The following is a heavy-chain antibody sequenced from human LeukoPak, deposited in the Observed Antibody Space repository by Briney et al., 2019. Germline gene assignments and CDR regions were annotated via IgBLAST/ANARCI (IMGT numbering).Heavy chain of an antibody. CDR3: ARGVPTYDFWSGYSLYYYYMDV. V-gene: IGHV4-59*01. J-gene: IGHJ6*03. CDR2: IYYSGST. Sequence: PSETLSLTCTVSGGSISSYYWSWIRQPPGKGLEWIGYIYYSGSTNYNPSLKSRVTISVDTSKNQFSLKLSSVTAADTAVYYCARGVPTYDFWSGYSLYYYYMDVWGKGTTVTVSS. D-gene: IGHD3-3*01. CDR1: GGSISSYY.